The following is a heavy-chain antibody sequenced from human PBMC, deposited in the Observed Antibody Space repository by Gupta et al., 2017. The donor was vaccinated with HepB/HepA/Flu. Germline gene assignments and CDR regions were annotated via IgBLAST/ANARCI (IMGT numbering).Heavy chain of an antibody. V-gene: IGHV4-59*01. J-gene: IGHJ5*02. CDR2: IYDNGNS. CDR1: GGSISNYY. CDR3: ARLGQDVVPLSWLDP. Sequence: QVQLQESGPGLVKPSETLSLTCTVSGGSISNYYWSWIRQSPEKGLEWIGFIYDNGNSQYNPSLKSRVTISVDTSKNLFSLKLSSATTADTARYFCARLGQDVVPLSWLDPWGQGILVTVSS. D-gene: IGHD3-10*01.